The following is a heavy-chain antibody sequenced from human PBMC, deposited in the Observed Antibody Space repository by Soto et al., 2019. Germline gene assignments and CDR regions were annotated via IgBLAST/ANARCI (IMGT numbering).Heavy chain of an antibody. CDR2: RYYSEST. CDR3: ARTKCSGGSCYSWSLDY. V-gene: IGHV4-31*03. D-gene: IGHD2-15*01. CDR1: GGSITTGGYY. Sequence: PSETLSLTCTVSGGSITTGGYYWSWIRQLPGKGLEWIGHRYYSESTYYNPSLKSRVSISLDTSKNPFSLKLSFVTAADTAMYYCARTKCSGGSCYSWSLDYWGQGTPGTVSS. J-gene: IGHJ4*02.